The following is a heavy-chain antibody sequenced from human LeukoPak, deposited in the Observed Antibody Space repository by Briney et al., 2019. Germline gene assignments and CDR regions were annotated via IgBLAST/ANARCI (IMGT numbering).Heavy chain of an antibody. Sequence: VXVXFXXXXYTFTNXXISWVRQAXGQGLEWMGWISAYNGNTNYAQKLQGRVTITTDTSTSTAYMELRSLRSDDTAVYYCARLGDGDPNDFDYWGQGTLVTVSS. CDR2: ISAYNGNT. CDR1: XYTFTNXX. J-gene: IGHJ4*02. D-gene: IGHD7-27*01. V-gene: IGHV1-18*01. CDR3: ARLGDGDPNDFDY.